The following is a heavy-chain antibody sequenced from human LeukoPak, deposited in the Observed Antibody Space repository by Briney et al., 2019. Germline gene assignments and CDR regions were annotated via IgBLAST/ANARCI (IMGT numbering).Heavy chain of an antibody. CDR3: ARDKDGPGASIDY. Sequence: GGSLRLSCAASGFTFSTYWMLWVRQTPGKGLVWVSRINNDGSSTTYADSVKGRFTISRDNAKNTLYLQMSSLRAEDTAVYYCARDKDGPGASIDYWGKGTLVTVSS. J-gene: IGHJ4*02. CDR2: INNDGSST. D-gene: IGHD5-24*01. V-gene: IGHV3-74*01. CDR1: GFTFSTYW.